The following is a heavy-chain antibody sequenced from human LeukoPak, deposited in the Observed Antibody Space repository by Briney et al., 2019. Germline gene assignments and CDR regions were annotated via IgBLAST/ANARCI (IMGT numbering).Heavy chain of an antibody. J-gene: IGHJ4*02. CDR3: AKFYWSRLSFFDY. D-gene: IGHD3-9*01. CDR2: ISANDGNT. V-gene: IGHV3-23*01. CDR1: GFAFSTYV. Sequence: GGSLRLSCAASGFAFSTYVMSWVRQAPGKGLEWVSSISANDGNTDYADSVKGRFTISRDNSKNTLYLQMNSLRAEDTAVYYCAKFYWSRLSFFDYWGQGTLVTVSS.